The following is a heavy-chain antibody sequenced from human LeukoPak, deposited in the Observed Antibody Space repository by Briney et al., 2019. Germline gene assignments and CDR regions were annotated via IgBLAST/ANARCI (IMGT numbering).Heavy chain of an antibody. J-gene: IGHJ4*02. CDR3: AKDEYQLLVDY. CDR1: GFTFSDYY. V-gene: IGHV3-23*01. CDR2: ISGSGGST. Sequence: PGGSLRLSCAASGFTFSDYYMSWIRQAPGKGLEWVSAISGSGGSTYYADSVKGRFTISRDNSKNTLYLQMNSLRAEDTAVYYCAKDEYQLLVDYWGQGTLVTVSS. D-gene: IGHD2-2*01.